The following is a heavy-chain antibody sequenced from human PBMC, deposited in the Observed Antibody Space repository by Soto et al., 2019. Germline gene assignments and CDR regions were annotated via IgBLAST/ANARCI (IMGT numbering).Heavy chain of an antibody. CDR3: ARDRYGSSWAYFDY. D-gene: IGHD6-13*01. CDR1: GFTFSSYA. J-gene: IGHJ4*02. Sequence: QVQLVESGGGVVQPGRSLRLSCAASGFTFSSYAMHWVRQAPGKGLEWVAVISYDGSNKYYADSVKGRFTISRDNSKNTLYLQMNSLRAEDTAVYYCARDRYGSSWAYFDYWGQGTLVTVSS. V-gene: IGHV3-30-3*01. CDR2: ISYDGSNK.